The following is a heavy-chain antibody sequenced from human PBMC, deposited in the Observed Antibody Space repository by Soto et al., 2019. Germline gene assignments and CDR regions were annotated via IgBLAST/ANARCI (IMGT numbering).Heavy chain of an antibody. CDR3: AKDAGLNNYGSGSNDYYYGMDV. D-gene: IGHD3-10*01. J-gene: IGHJ6*02. CDR2: ISYDGSKK. Sequence: LRLSCAASGFTFRSYGMHWVRQAPGKGLEWVAVISYDGSKKYYGDSVKGRFTISRDNSKNTLYLQMNSLRAEDTAVYYCAKDAGLNNYGSGSNDYYYGMDVWGQGTTVTVSS. V-gene: IGHV3-30*18. CDR1: GFTFRSYG.